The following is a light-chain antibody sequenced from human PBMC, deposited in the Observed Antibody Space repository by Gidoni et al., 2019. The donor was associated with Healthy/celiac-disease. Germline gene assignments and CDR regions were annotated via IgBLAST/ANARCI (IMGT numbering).Light chain of an antibody. CDR2: KDS. CDR3: QSADSSGTYVV. J-gene: IGLJ2*01. V-gene: IGLV3-25*03. Sequence: SYQLTQPPSVSVSLGQTARITCSGDALPKQYAYWYQQKPGQVHVLVIYKDSERPSGIPERFSGSSSGTTVTLTISGVQAEDEADYYCQSADSSGTYVVFGGGTKLTVL. CDR1: ALPKQY.